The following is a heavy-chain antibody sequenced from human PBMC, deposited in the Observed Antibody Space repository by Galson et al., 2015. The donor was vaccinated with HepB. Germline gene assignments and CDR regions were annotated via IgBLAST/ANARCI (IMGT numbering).Heavy chain of an antibody. CDR1: GFTFSDYY. CDR3: ARNAYSNYVDY. D-gene: IGHD4-11*01. Sequence: SLRLSCAAPGFTFSDYYMSWIRQAPGKGLEWVSYISSSSSYTNYADSVKGRFTISRDNAKNSLYLQMNSLRAEDTAVYYCARNAYSNYVDYWGQGTLVTVPS. V-gene: IGHV3-11*03. J-gene: IGHJ4*02. CDR2: ISSSSSYT.